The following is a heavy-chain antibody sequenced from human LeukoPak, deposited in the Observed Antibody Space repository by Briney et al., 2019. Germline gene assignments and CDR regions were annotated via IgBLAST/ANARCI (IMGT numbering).Heavy chain of an antibody. CDR1: GFTFSDYY. Sequence: PGGSLRLSCAASGFTFSDYYMTWLRQAPGKGLEWLSYISNSGDIVLYADSVKGRFTVSRDNAKRSLYLQIESLRDDDTAVYHCVLGTINKDFYFGMDVWGQGTTVTVSS. D-gene: IGHD2-8*01. CDR3: VLGTINKDFYFGMDV. CDR2: ISNSGDIV. V-gene: IGHV3-11*01. J-gene: IGHJ6*02.